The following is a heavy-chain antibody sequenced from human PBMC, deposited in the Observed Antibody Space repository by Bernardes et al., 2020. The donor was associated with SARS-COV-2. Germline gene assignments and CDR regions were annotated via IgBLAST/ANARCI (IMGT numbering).Heavy chain of an antibody. J-gene: IGHJ5*02. CDR3: ARVVVVITFIWFDP. Sequence: SETLSLTCTVSGGSISSGDYYWSWIRQPPGKGLEWIGYIYYSGSTYYNPSLKSRVTISVDTSKNQFSLKLSSVTAADTAVYYCARVVVVITFIWFDPWGQGTLVTVSS. D-gene: IGHD3-22*01. V-gene: IGHV4-30-4*01. CDR2: IYYSGST. CDR1: GGSISSGDYY.